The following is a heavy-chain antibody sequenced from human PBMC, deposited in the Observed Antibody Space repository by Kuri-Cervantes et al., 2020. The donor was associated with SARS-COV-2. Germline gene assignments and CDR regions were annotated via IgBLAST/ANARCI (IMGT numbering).Heavy chain of an antibody. D-gene: IGHD4-11*01. CDR3: ARTASTVTTNPYRYYFDY. CDR1: GCSISSYY. Sequence: SETLSLTFTVSGCSISSYYWSWIRQPPGKGLEWIGYIYYSGSTNYNPSLKSRVTISVDTSKNQFSLKLSSVTAADTAVYYCARTASTVTTNPYRYYFDYWGQGTLVTVSS. V-gene: IGHV4-59*12. CDR2: IYYSGST. J-gene: IGHJ4*02.